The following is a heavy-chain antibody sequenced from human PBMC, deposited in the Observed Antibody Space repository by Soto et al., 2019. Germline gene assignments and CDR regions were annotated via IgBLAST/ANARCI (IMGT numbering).Heavy chain of an antibody. CDR1: GGSISSYY. D-gene: IGHD2-2*01. J-gene: IGHJ4*02. CDR2: IYYSGST. V-gene: IGHV4-59*01. Sequence: SETLSLTCTVSGGSISSYYWSWIRQPPGKGLEWIGYIYYSGSTNYNPSLKSRVTISVDTSKNQFSLKLSSVTAADTAVYYCARVVVVPAAMSPQKRSEAFDYWGQGTLVTVSS. CDR3: ARVVVVPAAMSPQKRSEAFDY.